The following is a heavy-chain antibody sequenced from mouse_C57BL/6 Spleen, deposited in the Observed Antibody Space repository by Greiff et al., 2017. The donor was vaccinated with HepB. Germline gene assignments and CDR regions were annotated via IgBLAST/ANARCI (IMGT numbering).Heavy chain of an antibody. J-gene: IGHJ2*01. D-gene: IGHD4-1*01. V-gene: IGHV5-17*01. CDR3: ARRANWSFDY. CDR2: ISSGSSTI. Sequence: EVKLMESGGGLVKPGGSLKLSCAASGFTFSDYGMHWVRQAPEQGLEWVAYISSGSSTIYYADTVKGRFTISRDNANNTLFLQMTSLRSEDTAMYYCARRANWSFDYWGQGTTLTVSS. CDR1: GFTFSDYG.